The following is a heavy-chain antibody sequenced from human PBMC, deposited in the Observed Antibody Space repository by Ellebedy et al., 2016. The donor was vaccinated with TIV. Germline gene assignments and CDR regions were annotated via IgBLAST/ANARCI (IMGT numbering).Heavy chain of an antibody. CDR2: IYPGDSDT. J-gene: IGHJ4*02. V-gene: IGHV5-51*01. D-gene: IGHD5-18*01. CDR1: GYSFTSYW. Sequence: GESLKISCKGSGYSFTSYWIGWVRQMPGKGLEWMGSIYPGDSDTIYSQSFQGQFTISADKSISTAYLHLRSLKASDTAMYYCARIPRRGYSYCLDYWGQGTLVTVSS. CDR3: ARIPRRGYSYCLDY.